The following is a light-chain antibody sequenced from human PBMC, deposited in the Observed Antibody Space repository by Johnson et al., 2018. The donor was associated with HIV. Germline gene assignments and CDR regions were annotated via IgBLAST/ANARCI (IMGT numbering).Light chain of an antibody. Sequence: QSVLTQPPSVSAAPGQKVTISCSGSSSNIGNNYVSWYQQLPGTAPKLLIYDNNKRPSGIPDRFSGSESGTSATLGITGPQTGDEADYYCGTWDSSLSAVYVFGTGTKVTVL. CDR3: GTWDSSLSAVYV. CDR2: DNN. J-gene: IGLJ1*01. V-gene: IGLV1-51*01. CDR1: SSNIGNNY.